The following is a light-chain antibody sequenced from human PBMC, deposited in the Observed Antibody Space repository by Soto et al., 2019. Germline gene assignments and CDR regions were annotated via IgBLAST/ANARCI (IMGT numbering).Light chain of an antibody. Sequence: QSALTQPASVSGSPGQSITISCTGTSSDVGGYNSVSWYQQHSGKAPKLMIYEVNNRPSGVSNRFAGSKSGNTASLTISGLQAEDEADYYCSSYTSSSTRVFGTGTKVTVL. CDR1: SSDVGGYNS. CDR3: SSYTSSSTRV. J-gene: IGLJ1*01. CDR2: EVN. V-gene: IGLV2-14*01.